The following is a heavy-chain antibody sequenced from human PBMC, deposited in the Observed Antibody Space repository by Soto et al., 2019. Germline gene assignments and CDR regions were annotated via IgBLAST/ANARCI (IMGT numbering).Heavy chain of an antibody. CDR1: GFTFRSYG. J-gene: IGHJ6*02. D-gene: IGHD1-1*01. Sequence: QVQLVESGGGVVQPGRSLRLSCAASGFTFRSYGMHWVRQAPGKGLEWVALMSFDGSNKYYADSVRGRFTISSDNSKSTLYLQMDILRPEDTAVYYCAKEFGWELQLSHPYYHSGMDVWGQGTTVTVSS. V-gene: IGHV3-30*18. CDR3: AKEFGWELQLSHPYYHSGMDV. CDR2: MSFDGSNK.